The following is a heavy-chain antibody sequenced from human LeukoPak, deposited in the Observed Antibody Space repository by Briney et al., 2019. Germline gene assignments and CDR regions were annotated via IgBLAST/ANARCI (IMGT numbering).Heavy chain of an antibody. Sequence: GGSLRLSCSASGFTFGDYAVTWFRQAPGKGLEWVGFIRSKPNDGTTEYAASVKGRFTISRDDSNSIAYLQMNSLKTEDTAVYFCTRDEGEVWGLGTMVTVSS. CDR2: IRSKPNDGTT. CDR3: TRDEGEV. CDR1: GFTFGDYA. V-gene: IGHV3-49*03. J-gene: IGHJ3*01. D-gene: IGHD3-10*01.